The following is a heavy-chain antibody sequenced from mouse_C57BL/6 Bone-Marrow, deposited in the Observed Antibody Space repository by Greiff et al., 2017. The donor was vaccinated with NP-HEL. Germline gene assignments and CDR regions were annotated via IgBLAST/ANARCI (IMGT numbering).Heavy chain of an antibody. CDR1: GFSLSTSGMG. Sequence: ESGPGILQSSQTLSLTCSFSGFSLSTSGMGVSWIRQPSGKGLEWLAHIYWDDDKRYNPSLKSRLTISKDTSRNQVFLKITSVDTADTATYYCARDYGSRGSFYYFDYWGQGTTLTVSS. CDR2: IYWDDDK. V-gene: IGHV8-12*01. D-gene: IGHD1-1*01. CDR3: ARDYGSRGSFYYFDY. J-gene: IGHJ2*01.